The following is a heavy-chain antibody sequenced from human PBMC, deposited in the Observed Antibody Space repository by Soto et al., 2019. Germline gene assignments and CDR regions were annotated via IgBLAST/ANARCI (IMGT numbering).Heavy chain of an antibody. J-gene: IGHJ4*02. CDR3: ARAYCGGDCYPFDY. Sequence: ASVKVSCKASAYTFTNYGISWARQAPGQGLEWMGWISAYNGNINYAQKFRGRVTMTTDTSTSSAYLEVRSLRSEDTAVYYCARAYCGGDCYPFDYWGQGTLVTVSS. D-gene: IGHD2-21*02. CDR2: ISAYNGNI. CDR1: AYTFTNYG. V-gene: IGHV1-18*01.